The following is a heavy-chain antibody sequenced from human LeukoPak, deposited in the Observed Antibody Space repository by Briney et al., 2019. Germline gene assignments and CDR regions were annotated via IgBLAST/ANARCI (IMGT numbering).Heavy chain of an antibody. J-gene: IGHJ4*02. D-gene: IGHD6-6*01. CDR2: ISTSSSYI. Sequence: GGSLRLSCAASGFTFSTYSMNWVRQAPGKGLEWVSSISTSSSYIYYADSVKGRFTISRDNAKNSLYLQMNSLRAEDTAVYYCARGEWSSSPFDSWGQGTLVTVSS. CDR1: GFTFSTYS. V-gene: IGHV3-21*01. CDR3: ARGEWSSSPFDS.